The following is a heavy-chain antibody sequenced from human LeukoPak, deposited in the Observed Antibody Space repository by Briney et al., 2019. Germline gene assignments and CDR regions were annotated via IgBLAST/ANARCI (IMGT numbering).Heavy chain of an antibody. D-gene: IGHD2-21*02. CDR1: GYIFTDYY. J-gene: IGHJ4*02. CDR2: INPNSGGT. V-gene: IGHV1-2*02. Sequence: ASVTVSCTASGYIFTDYYIHWVRQAPGQGLEWMGWINPNSGGTNYAQEFQGRVTMTRDTSITTTYMDLSRLKSDDTAVYYCAREAVRYCGGDCQVDYWGQGTLVTVSS. CDR3: AREAVRYCGGDCQVDY.